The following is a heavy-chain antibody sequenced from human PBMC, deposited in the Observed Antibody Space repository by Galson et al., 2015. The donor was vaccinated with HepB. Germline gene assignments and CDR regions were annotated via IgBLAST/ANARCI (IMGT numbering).Heavy chain of an antibody. J-gene: IGHJ6*02. V-gene: IGHV1-69*06. CDR3: ASGPYDDSSGYYSGYCYYVMDV. Sequence: SVTVSCKASGGTFSSYAISWVRQAPGQGLEWMGGIIPIFGTANYAQKFQGRVTITADKSTSTAYMELSSLRSEDTAVYYCASGPYDDSSGYYSGYCYYVMDVWGQGTTVTVSS. CDR1: GGTFSSYA. CDR2: IIPIFGTA. D-gene: IGHD3-22*01.